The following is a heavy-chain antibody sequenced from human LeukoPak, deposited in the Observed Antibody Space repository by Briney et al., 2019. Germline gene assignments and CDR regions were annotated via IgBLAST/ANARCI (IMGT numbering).Heavy chain of an antibody. V-gene: IGHV4-34*01. D-gene: IGHD6-6*01. CDR2: IYYSGST. J-gene: IGHJ4*02. CDR3: AREKAEYSSSYPPGDLVDY. CDR1: GGSFSGYY. Sequence: SETLSLTCAVYGGSFSGYYWSWIRQPPGKGLEWIGSIYYSGSTYYNPSLKSRVTISVDTSKNQFSLKLSSVTAADTAVYYCAREKAEYSSSYPPGDLVDYWGQGTLVTVSS.